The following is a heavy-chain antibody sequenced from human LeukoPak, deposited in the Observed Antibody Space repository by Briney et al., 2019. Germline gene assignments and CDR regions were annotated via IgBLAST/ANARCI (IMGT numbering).Heavy chain of an antibody. D-gene: IGHD7-27*01. Sequence: GASVKVSCTASGYTFTTYGNSWVRQAPGQRLEWMGWVSAYNGNTNYAQKLQGRVTMTTDTSANTAYMELGSLRSDDTAVYYCARGLLTARARDAFDIWGQGTMVTVSS. V-gene: IGHV1-18*01. CDR2: VSAYNGNT. J-gene: IGHJ3*02. CDR1: GYTFTTYG. CDR3: ARGLLTARARDAFDI.